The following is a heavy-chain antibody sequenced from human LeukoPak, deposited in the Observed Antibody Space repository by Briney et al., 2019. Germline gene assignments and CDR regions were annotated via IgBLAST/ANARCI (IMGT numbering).Heavy chain of an antibody. V-gene: IGHV1-3*01. CDR1: GGTFSSYA. J-gene: IGHJ4*02. Sequence: ASVKVSCKASGGTFSSYAMHWVRQAPGQRLEWMGWINAGNGNTKYSQKFQGRVTITRDTSASTAYMELSSLRSEDTAVYYCATGSGSYWPLDYWGQGTLVTVSS. D-gene: IGHD1-26*01. CDR2: INAGNGNT. CDR3: ATGSGSYWPLDY.